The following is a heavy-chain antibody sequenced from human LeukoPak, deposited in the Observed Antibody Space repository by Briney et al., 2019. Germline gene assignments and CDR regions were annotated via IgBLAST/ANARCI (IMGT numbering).Heavy chain of an antibody. CDR2: IRSKVYGGTT. CDR3: TTERGGSYYLFAY. Sequence: GGSLRLSCKGSGFMFGENAMSWFRQAPGKGLEWVGFIRSKVYGGTTEYAASVKGRFTISRDDSKSIAYLQMNSLKTEDTAVYYCTTERGGSYYLFAYWGQGTLVTVSS. CDR1: GFMFGENA. V-gene: IGHV3-49*03. D-gene: IGHD1-26*01. J-gene: IGHJ4*02.